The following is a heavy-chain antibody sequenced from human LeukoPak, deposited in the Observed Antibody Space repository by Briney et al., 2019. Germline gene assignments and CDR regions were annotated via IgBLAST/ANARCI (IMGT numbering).Heavy chain of an antibody. V-gene: IGHV4-34*01. CDR3: TRMTTGHDY. CDR1: GVSFNDYY. J-gene: IGHJ4*02. Sequence: PSETLSLTCAVSGVSFNDYYWSWVRQPPGKGLEWIGEINHSGYTNDSPSLKSRVTLSIDTSRKQFSLNLRSVTVADTGIYYCTRMTTGHDYWGQGTLVTVSS. CDR2: INHSGYT. D-gene: IGHD4-17*01.